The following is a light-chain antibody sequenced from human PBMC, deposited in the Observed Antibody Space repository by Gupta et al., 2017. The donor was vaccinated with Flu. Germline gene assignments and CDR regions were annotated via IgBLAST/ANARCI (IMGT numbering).Light chain of an antibody. CDR2: GNS. CDR1: SSNIGAGYD. J-gene: IGLJ2*01. Sequence: QSVLTQPPSVSGAPGQRVTISCTGSSSNIGAGYDVHWYQQLPGTAPKLLIYGNSNRPSGVPDRFSGSKSGTSASLAITGLQAEDEADYHCQSYDSSLSGRDVVFGGGTKLTVL. CDR3: QSYDSSLSGRDVV. V-gene: IGLV1-40*01.